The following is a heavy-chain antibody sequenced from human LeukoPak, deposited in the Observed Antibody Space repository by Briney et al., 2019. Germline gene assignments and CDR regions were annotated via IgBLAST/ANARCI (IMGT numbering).Heavy chain of an antibody. V-gene: IGHV1-24*01. Sequence: GASVKVSCKVSGYTLTELSIHWVRQAPGKGLEWMGGFDPEDGETIYAQRFQGRVTMTEDTSTDTAYMELSSLRSEDAAVYYCATVSYYYDSSGYQGYFQHWGRGTLVTVSS. J-gene: IGHJ1*01. CDR3: ATVSYYYDSSGYQGYFQH. CDR2: FDPEDGET. D-gene: IGHD3-22*01. CDR1: GYTLTELS.